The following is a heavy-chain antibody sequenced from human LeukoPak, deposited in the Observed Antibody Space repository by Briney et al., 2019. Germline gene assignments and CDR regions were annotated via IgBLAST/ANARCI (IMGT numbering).Heavy chain of an antibody. D-gene: IGHD2-15*01. Sequence: ASVKVSCKASGGTFSSYAISWVRQAPGQGLEWTGGIIPIFGTTNYAQKFQGRVTMTRNTSISTAYMELSSLRSEDTAVYYCARGLGYCSGGSCSHFDYWGQGTLVTVSS. CDR2: IIPIFGTT. CDR3: ARGLGYCSGGSCSHFDY. V-gene: IGHV1-69*05. CDR1: GGTFSSYA. J-gene: IGHJ4*02.